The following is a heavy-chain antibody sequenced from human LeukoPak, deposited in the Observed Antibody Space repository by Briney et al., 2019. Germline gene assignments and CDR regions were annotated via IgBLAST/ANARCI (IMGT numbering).Heavy chain of an antibody. CDR2: ISTSSSYI. J-gene: IGHJ4*02. CDR3: ARDSDYGDYPNFDY. V-gene: IGHV3-21*01. Sequence: PGGSLRLSCAASGFTFSIYTMSWVRQAPGKGLEWVSFISTSSSYIHNADSVKGRFTISRDNAKNSLYLQMNSLRAEDTAVYYCARDSDYGDYPNFDYWGQGTLVTVSS. CDR1: GFTFSIYT. D-gene: IGHD4-17*01.